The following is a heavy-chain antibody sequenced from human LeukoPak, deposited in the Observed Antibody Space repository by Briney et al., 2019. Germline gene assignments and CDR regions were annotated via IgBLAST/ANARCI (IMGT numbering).Heavy chain of an antibody. V-gene: IGHV4-61*02. CDR2: IHTSGST. CDR1: GGSISSGSYY. Sequence: SETLSLTCTVSGGSISSGSYYWSWIRQPAGKGLEWIGRIHTSGSTNYNPSLKSRVTISVDTSKNQFSLKLSSVTAADTAVYYCARDHCSGGSCYRDYYYYYMDVWGKGTTVTVSS. J-gene: IGHJ6*03. CDR3: ARDHCSGGSCYRDYYYYYMDV. D-gene: IGHD2-15*01.